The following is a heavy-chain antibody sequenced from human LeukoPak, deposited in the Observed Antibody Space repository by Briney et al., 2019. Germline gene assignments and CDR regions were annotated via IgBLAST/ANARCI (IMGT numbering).Heavy chain of an antibody. Sequence: GAPVKVSCKASGYTFTGYYMHWVRQAPGQGLEWMGWINPNSGGTNYAQKFQGRVTMTRDTSISTAYMELSRLRSDDTAVYYCATTTKWELLYYFDYWGQGTLVTVSS. CDR1: GYTFTGYY. CDR3: ATTTKWELLYYFDY. D-gene: IGHD1-26*01. J-gene: IGHJ4*02. CDR2: INPNSGGT. V-gene: IGHV1-2*02.